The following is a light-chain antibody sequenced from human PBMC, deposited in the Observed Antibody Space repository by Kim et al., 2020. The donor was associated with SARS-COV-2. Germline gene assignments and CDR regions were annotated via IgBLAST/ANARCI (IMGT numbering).Light chain of an antibody. CDR2: DAS. J-gene: IGKJ3*01. CDR3: QLDDNLPQVT. V-gene: IGKV1-33*01. CDR1: QDISNH. Sequence: DIKMTQSPTSLSASVGDRVTITCQASQDISNHLNWYQHKPGKAPKLLIYDASNLQPGVPSRFSGSGSGTDFTFTISSLQPEDIATYHCQLDDNLPQVTVGPGTKVDIK.